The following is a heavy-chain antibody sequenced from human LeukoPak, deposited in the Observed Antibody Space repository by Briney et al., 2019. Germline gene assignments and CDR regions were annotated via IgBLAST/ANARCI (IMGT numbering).Heavy chain of an antibody. CDR1: GFTFSRYW. CDR3: ATLRAVVAFDDFDI. Sequence: AGSLKLSCAASGFTFSRYWMHWVRQAPGKGLVWVSRISPDVSSAHYEDSVNGRFTISRDNAKNTLYLQMNSLRAEATAVYYCATLRAVVAFDDFDIWGQGTMVTVSS. J-gene: IGHJ3*02. V-gene: IGHV3-74*01. CDR2: ISPDVSSA. D-gene: IGHD3-22*01.